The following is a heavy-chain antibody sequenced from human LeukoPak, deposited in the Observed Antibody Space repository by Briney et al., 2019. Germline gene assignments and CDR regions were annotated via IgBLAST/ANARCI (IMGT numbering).Heavy chain of an antibody. CDR2: INENGDIA. J-gene: IGHJ4*02. V-gene: IGHV3-43*02. Sequence: GGSLRLSCAAPGVTFDDYAMHWVRQGPGKSLEWVSLINENGDIAYYGDSVRGRFTVSRDYAKNALYLQMNSLTTEDTALYYCAKARWEPNFDYWGQGTLVTVSS. D-gene: IGHD1-26*01. CDR3: AKARWEPNFDY. CDR1: GVTFDDYA.